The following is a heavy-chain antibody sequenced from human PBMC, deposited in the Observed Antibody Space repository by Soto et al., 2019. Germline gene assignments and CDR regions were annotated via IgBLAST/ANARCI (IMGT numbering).Heavy chain of an antibody. CDR2: INPNGGST. V-gene: IGHV1-46*03. J-gene: IGHJ3*02. D-gene: IGHD5-12*01. Sequence: QVQLVQSGAEVKKPGASVKISCEASGYSFTSQYVHWVRQAPGQGLEWMGIINPNGGSTTYAQKCQGRATMTRDTPTRQAKMGLSSPTSGDRAVFYCAREQGLRPGGGGTEPLDIWGQGTMVTVAS. CDR1: GYSFTSQY. CDR3: AREQGLRPGGGGTEPLDI.